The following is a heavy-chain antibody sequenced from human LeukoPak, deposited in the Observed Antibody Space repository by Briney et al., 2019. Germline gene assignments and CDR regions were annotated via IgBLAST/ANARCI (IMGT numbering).Heavy chain of an antibody. D-gene: IGHD5-18*01. J-gene: IGHJ4*02. CDR2: ISSSGSTI. V-gene: IGHV3-11*04. Sequence: GGSLRLSCAASGFTFSDYYMSWVRQAPGKGLEWVSYISSSGSTIYYADSVKGRFTISRDNAKNSLYLQMNSLRAEDTAVYYCAREIKGGHTATFDYWGQGTLVTVSS. CDR1: GFTFSDYY. CDR3: AREIKGGHTATFDY.